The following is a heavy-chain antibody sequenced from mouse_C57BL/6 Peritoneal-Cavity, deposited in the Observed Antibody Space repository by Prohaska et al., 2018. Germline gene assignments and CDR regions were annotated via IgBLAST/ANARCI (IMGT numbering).Heavy chain of an antibody. CDR1: GFSLTSYG. CDR2: IWSDGST. CDR3: ARDYDWYFDV. Sequence: QVQLKESGPGLVAPSQRLSITYTVSGFSLTSYGVHWVRQPPGKGLEWLVVIWSDGSTYYNSSLESRLRNNNENSISTVCLKMHSLRTEDADMYYCARDYDWYFDVRGTGTTVTVAS. J-gene: IGHJ1*02. D-gene: IGHD2-4*01. V-gene: IGHV2-6*03.